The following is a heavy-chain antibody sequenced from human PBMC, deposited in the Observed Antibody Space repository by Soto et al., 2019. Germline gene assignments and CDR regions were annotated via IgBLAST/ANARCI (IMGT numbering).Heavy chain of an antibody. J-gene: IGHJ4*02. D-gene: IGHD3-9*01. CDR1: GFTFSSYS. CDR2: ISSSSTTI. CDR3: ARDPRYFDR. Sequence: PGGSLRLSCAASGFTFSSYSMNWIRQAPGKGLEWVSYISSSSTTIFYADSVKGRFTISRDNAKNSLYLQMNSLRAEDTAVYYCARDPRYFDRWGQGTLVTVAS. V-gene: IGHV3-48*04.